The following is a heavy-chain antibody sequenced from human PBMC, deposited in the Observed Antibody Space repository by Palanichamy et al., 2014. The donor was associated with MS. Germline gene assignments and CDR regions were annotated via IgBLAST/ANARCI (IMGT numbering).Heavy chain of an antibody. V-gene: IGHV4-30-2*01. CDR3: ARRRPAADSRGFYDY. CDR2: IYHTASA. D-gene: IGHD6-13*01. Sequence: QVQLQESGSGLVKPSQTLSLTCAVSGDSMSTSAYSWSWLRQPPGKDLEWIGHIYHTASAYYNPSHKSRVTISIDRSKFQFSLTLTSVTVADTAVYYCARRRPAADSRGFYDYWGQGMLVTVS. CDR1: GDSMSTSAYS. J-gene: IGHJ4*02.